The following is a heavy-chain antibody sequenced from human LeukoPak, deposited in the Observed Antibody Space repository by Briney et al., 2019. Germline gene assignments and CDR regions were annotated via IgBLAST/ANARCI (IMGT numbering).Heavy chain of an antibody. CDR3: ARDRPPFDP. CDR2: IYYSGST. Sequence: PSETLSLTCTVSGGSISSSSYYWGWIRQPPGKGLEWIGSIYYSGSTYYNPSLKNRVTMSVDTSKNQFSLKLSSVTAADTAVYYCARDRPPFDPWGQGTLVTVSS. V-gene: IGHV4-39*07. J-gene: IGHJ5*02. D-gene: IGHD6-6*01. CDR1: GGSISSSSYY.